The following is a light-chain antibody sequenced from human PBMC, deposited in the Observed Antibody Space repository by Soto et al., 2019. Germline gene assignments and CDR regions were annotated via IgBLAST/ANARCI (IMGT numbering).Light chain of an antibody. CDR3: QQYGSSPRYS. CDR1: QSVSSSY. Sequence: EIVLTQSPGTLSLSPGERVTLSCRASQSVSSSYLAWYQQKPGQAPRLLIYGTSSRATGIPDRFSGSGSGTDFTLTISRLEPEDFAVNYCQQYGSSPRYSFGQGTKLEIK. J-gene: IGKJ2*03. CDR2: GTS. V-gene: IGKV3-20*01.